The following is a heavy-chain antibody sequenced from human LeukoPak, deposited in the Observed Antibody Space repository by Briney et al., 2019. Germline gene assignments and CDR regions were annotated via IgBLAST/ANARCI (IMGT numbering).Heavy chain of an antibody. D-gene: IGHD3-10*01. CDR1: GGTFSSYA. V-gene: IGHV1-69*05. J-gene: IGHJ4*02. Sequence: ASVKVSCKASGGTFSSYAISWVRQAPGQGLEWMGRIIPIFGTANYAQKFQGRVTITTDESTSTAYMELSSLRSEDTAVYYCASVISGSGSYYRSLDYWGQGTLVTVSS. CDR2: IIPIFGTA. CDR3: ASVISGSGSYYRSLDY.